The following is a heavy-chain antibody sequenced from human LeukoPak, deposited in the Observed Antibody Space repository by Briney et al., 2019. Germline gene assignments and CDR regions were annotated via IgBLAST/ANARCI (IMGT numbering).Heavy chain of an antibody. CDR3: ARSPDSGHYYYYYYGMDV. CDR1: GFTFSSYA. D-gene: IGHD1-14*01. CDR2: INGNGGST. V-gene: IGHV3-23*01. J-gene: IGHJ6*02. Sequence: GGSLRLSCAASGFTFSSYAMSWVRQAPGKGLEWVSAINGNGGSTYYADSVKGRFTISRDNSKNTLYLQMNSLRAEDTAMYYCARSPDSGHYYYYYYGMDVWGQGTTVTVSS.